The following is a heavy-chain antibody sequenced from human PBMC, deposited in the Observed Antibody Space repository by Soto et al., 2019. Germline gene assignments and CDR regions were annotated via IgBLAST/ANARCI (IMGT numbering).Heavy chain of an antibody. CDR2: ISYDGSNK. V-gene: IGHV3-30-3*01. J-gene: IGHJ6*02. CDR1: GFTFSSYA. CDR3: ARVNGVLHYYYGMDV. Sequence: GGSLRLSCAASGFTFSSYAMHWVRQAPGKGLEWVAVISYDGSNKYYADSVKGRFTISRDNSKNTLYLQMNSLRAEDTAEYYCARVNGVLHYYYGMDVWGQGTTVTVSS. D-gene: IGHD4-17*01.